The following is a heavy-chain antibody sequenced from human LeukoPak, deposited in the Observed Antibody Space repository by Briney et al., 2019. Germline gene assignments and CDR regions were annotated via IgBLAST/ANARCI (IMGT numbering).Heavy chain of an antibody. D-gene: IGHD3-3*01. J-gene: IGHJ6*02. CDR3: ARGPYYDFWSGYYHYYYYGMDV. CDR2: MNPNSGNT. Sequence: ASVKVSCKASGYTFTSYDINWVRQATGQGLEWMGWMNPNSGNTGYAQKFQGRVTMTRNTSISTAYMELSSLRSEDTAVYYSARGPYYDFWSGYYHYYYYGMDVWGQGTTVTVSS. V-gene: IGHV1-8*01. CDR1: GYTFTSYD.